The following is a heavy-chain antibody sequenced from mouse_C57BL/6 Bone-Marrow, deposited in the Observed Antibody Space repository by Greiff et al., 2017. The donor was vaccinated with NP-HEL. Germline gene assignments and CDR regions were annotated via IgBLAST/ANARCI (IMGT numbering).Heavy chain of an antibody. J-gene: IGHJ1*03. D-gene: IGHD1-2*01. Sequence: DVQLVESGGGLVKPGGSLKLSCAASGFTFSSYAMSWVRQTPEKRLEWVATISDGGSYTYYPDNVKGRFTISRDNAKNNLYLQMSHLKSEDTAMYYCARVHYYGRYFDVWGTGTTVTVSS. CDR2: ISDGGSYT. CDR1: GFTFSSYA. V-gene: IGHV5-4*01. CDR3: ARVHYYGRYFDV.